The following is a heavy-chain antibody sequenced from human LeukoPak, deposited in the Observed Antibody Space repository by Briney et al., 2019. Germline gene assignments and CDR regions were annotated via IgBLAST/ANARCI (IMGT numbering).Heavy chain of an antibody. CDR2: IKQDGGEK. CDR1: GFTFSSHW. J-gene: IGHJ5*02. V-gene: IGHV3-7*01. CDR3: ARGVGSRLLPNKGGWFDP. D-gene: IGHD2-15*01. Sequence: GGSLRLSCVVSGFTFSSHWMSWVRQAPGKGPEWVGNIKQDGGEKYYVDSVKGRFTISRDNAKNSLYLQMNSLRAEDTAVYYCARGVGSRLLPNKGGWFDPWGQGTLVTVSS.